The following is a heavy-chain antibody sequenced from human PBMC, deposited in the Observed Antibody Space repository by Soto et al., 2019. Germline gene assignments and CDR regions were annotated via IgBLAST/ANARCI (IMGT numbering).Heavy chain of an antibody. Sequence: GGSLRLSCAASGFTFRNYGMNWVRQAPGKGLVWVSRIKSDGSSTSYADSVKGRFTISRDNAKNTLYLQMNSLRAEDTAVYYCAREACSGGNCFYFGPDYWGQGTLVTVSS. D-gene: IGHD2-15*01. CDR1: GFTFRNYG. CDR2: IKSDGSST. CDR3: AREACSGGNCFYFGPDY. J-gene: IGHJ4*02. V-gene: IGHV3-74*01.